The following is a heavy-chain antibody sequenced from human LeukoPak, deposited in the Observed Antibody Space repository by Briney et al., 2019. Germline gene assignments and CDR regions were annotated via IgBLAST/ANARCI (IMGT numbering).Heavy chain of an antibody. J-gene: IGHJ4*02. Sequence: GWSQSLSYAASGLHFSSYAMRWVRQAPGKGLECVSAMSGSRGHTYYAETVQGRFTISRDNSTNTLYLQMNSLRADDTAVYYCAKVGFLEVEWLLRLDHWGQGTLVTVSS. CDR1: GLHFSSYA. V-gene: IGHV3-23*01. D-gene: IGHD3-3*01. CDR3: AKVGFLEVEWLLRLDH. CDR2: MSGSRGHT.